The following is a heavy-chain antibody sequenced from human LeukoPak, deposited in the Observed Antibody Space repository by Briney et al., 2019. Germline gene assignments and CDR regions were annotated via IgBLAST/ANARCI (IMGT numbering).Heavy chain of an antibody. J-gene: IGHJ4*02. CDR1: GYTFTGYY. CDR2: INPSTGDT. V-gene: IGHV1-2*02. Sequence: ASVKVSCKASGYTFTGYYMHWVRQAPGQGLEGMGWINPSTGDTHYAQKFQGRVTLTRDTSITTVYMELSRLTSDDTAIFYCAVAPGDYWGQGTLVTVSS. CDR3: AVAPGDY. D-gene: IGHD2-21*01.